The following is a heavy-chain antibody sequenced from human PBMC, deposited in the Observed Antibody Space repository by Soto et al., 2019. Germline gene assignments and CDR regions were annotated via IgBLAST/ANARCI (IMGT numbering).Heavy chain of an antibody. J-gene: IGHJ4*02. CDR2: ISSSSSYI. CDR1: GFTFSSYS. CDR3: ARAVVTAYRYFDY. V-gene: IGHV3-21*01. Sequence: EVQLVESGGGLVKPGGSLRLSCAASGFTFSSYSMNWVHQAPGKGLEWVSSISSSSSYIYYADSVKGRFTISRDNAKNSLYLQMNSLRAEDTAVYYCARAVVTAYRYFDYWGQGTLVTVSS. D-gene: IGHD2-21*02.